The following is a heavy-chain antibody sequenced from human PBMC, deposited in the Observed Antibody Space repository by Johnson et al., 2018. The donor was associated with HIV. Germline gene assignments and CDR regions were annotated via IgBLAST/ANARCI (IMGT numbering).Heavy chain of an antibody. J-gene: IGHJ3*02. CDR2: ICTAGDT. V-gene: IGHV3-13*01. Sequence: VQLVESGGGLVQPGRSLRLSCAASGFTFDDYAMNWVRQATGKGLEWFSAICTAGDTYYPGSVKGRFTISRDNSKNTLYVQMNSLRDEDTAVYYCAMDRMGGFDIWGQGTMVTVSS. CDR3: AMDRMGGFDI. D-gene: IGHD2-15*01. CDR1: GFTFDDYA.